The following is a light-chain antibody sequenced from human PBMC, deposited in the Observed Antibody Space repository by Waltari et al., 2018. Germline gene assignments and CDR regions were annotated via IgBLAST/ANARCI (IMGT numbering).Light chain of an antibody. CDR3: SSYTSSSTWV. CDR1: SRDVGGYNY. Sequence: QSALTQPASVSGSPGQSITISCTGTSRDVGGYNYFSWYQQHPGKAPKLMIYDVSKRPSGVSNRFSGSKSGNTASLTISGLQAEDEADYYCSSYTSSSTWVFGTGTKVTVL. CDR2: DVS. J-gene: IGLJ1*01. V-gene: IGLV2-14*01.